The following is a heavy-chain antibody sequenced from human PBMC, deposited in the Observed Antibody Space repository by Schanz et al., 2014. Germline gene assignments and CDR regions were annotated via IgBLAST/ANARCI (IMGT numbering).Heavy chain of an antibody. Sequence: VHLLESGGGLVEPGGSLRLSCAASGFSFSSYAMGWVRQPPGRGLEWVSYIGNGGVTTYYADSVKGRFTISRDNSKNTLYLQMNSLRAEDTAVYYCAKTPREYCNYDNCPNWFDSWGQGTLVTVSS. J-gene: IGHJ5*01. V-gene: IGHV3-23*01. CDR1: GFSFSSYA. CDR2: IGNGGVTT. CDR3: AKTPREYCNYDNCPNWFDS. D-gene: IGHD2-15*01.